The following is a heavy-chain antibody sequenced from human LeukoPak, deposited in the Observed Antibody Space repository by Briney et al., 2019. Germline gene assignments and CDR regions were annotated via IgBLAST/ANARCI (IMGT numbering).Heavy chain of an antibody. CDR2: FYVGGAT. CDR3: ARGDGYNFFDY. D-gene: IGHD5-24*01. V-gene: IGHV3-53*01. J-gene: IGHJ4*02. Sequence: PGGALSPSLAVSGVSVTKKNMRLVRPAPGEGVEWVSVFYVGGATYYADSVKGRFTISRDNSENTLYLQMKSLRAEDTAVYYCARGDGYNFFDYWGQGTLVTVSS. CDR1: GVSVTKKN.